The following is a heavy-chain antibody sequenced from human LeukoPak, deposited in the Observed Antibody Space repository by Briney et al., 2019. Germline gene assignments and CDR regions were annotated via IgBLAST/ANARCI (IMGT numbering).Heavy chain of an antibody. Sequence: GRSLRLSCAACGFTFDDYAMHWVRQAPGKGLEWVSGISWNSGSIGYADSVKGRFTISRDNAKNSLYLQMNSLRAEDMALYYCAKGVTTMVRGPRGYFDYWGQGTLVTVSS. D-gene: IGHD3-10*01. CDR3: AKGVTTMVRGPRGYFDY. CDR2: ISWNSGSI. J-gene: IGHJ4*02. CDR1: GFTFDDYA. V-gene: IGHV3-9*03.